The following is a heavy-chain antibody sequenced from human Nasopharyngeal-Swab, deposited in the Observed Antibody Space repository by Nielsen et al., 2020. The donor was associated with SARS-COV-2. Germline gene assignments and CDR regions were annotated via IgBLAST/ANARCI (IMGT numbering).Heavy chain of an antibody. CDR1: GFTFSSYA. Sequence: GGSLRLSCAASGFTFSSYAMSWVRQAPGKGLEWVSTISGSGGSTYYADSVKGRFTISRDNSKNTLYLQMSSLRAEDTAVYYCARARYWLAASGPFFDYWGQGTLVTVSS. V-gene: IGHV3-23*01. D-gene: IGHD6-13*01. J-gene: IGHJ4*02. CDR2: ISGSGGST. CDR3: ARARYWLAASGPFFDY.